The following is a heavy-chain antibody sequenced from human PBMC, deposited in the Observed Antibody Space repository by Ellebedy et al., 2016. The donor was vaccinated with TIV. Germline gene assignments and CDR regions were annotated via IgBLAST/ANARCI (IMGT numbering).Heavy chain of an antibody. J-gene: IGHJ4*02. CDR2: IYYSGST. CDR3: ARRRGRFGELDY. Sequence: MPSETLSLTCTVSGGSISSSSYYWGWIRQPPGKGLEWIGSIYYSGSTYYNPSLKSRVTISVDTSKNQFSLKLSSVTAADTAVYYCARRRGRFGELDYWGQGTLVTVSS. CDR1: GGSISSSSYY. D-gene: IGHD3-10*01. V-gene: IGHV4-39*01.